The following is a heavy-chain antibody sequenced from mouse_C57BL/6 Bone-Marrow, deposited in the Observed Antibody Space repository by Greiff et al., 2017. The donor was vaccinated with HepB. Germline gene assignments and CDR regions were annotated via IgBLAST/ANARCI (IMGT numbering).Heavy chain of an antibody. CDR2: ISSGSSTI. CDR3: ARIYYYGSSSDY. CDR1: GFTFSDYG. D-gene: IGHD1-1*01. V-gene: IGHV5-17*01. Sequence: EVKLVESGGGLVKPGGSLKLSCAASGFTFSDYGMHWVRQAPEKGLEWVAYISSGSSTIYYADTVKGRFTISRDNAKNTLFLQMTSLRSEDTAMYYGARIYYYGSSSDYWGQGTTLTVSS. J-gene: IGHJ2*01.